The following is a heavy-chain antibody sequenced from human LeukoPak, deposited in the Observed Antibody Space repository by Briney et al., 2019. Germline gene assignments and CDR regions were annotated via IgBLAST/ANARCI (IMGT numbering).Heavy chain of an antibody. CDR2: IVGSGVTT. Sequence: GGSLRLSCVASGFPFSTYVMTWVRQAPGKGLERVSAIVGSGVTTYYRDSVKGRFTIARDNSKNTLYLHMNDLRAEDTAVYYCAKEGYSSGWLDNWGQGTLVTVSS. D-gene: IGHD6-19*01. CDR1: GFPFSTYV. J-gene: IGHJ4*02. V-gene: IGHV3-23*01. CDR3: AKEGYSSGWLDN.